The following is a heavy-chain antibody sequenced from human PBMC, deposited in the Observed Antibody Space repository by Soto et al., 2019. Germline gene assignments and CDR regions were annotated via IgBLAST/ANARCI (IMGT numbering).Heavy chain of an antibody. CDR3: ARPGLLNYEDSSAVSAGGMDV. V-gene: IGHV3-30-3*01. D-gene: IGHD3-22*01. Sequence: GGSLRLSCAASGFTFSSYAMHWVRQAPGKGLEWVAVISYDGSNKYYADSVKGRFTISRDNSKNNLYLQMNSLRAEDTAVYYCARPGLLNYEDSSAVSAGGMDVWGQGTTVTVSS. CDR2: ISYDGSNK. J-gene: IGHJ6*02. CDR1: GFTFSSYA.